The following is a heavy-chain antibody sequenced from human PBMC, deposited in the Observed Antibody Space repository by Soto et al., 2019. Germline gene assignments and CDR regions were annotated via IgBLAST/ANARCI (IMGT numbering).Heavy chain of an antibody. V-gene: IGHV1-69*06. J-gene: IGHJ4*02. CDR2: IIPLFGTA. D-gene: IGHD2-21*02. CDR1: GGIFSSNT. CDR3: ASKAACGGDCYAFDS. Sequence: QVYLVQSGAEVKKPGSSVKISCKASGGIFSSNTINWVRQAAGQGLEWMGGIIPLFGTANYAEKFQGRVTITADKSTKTVYMASTSLRSEDTAVYYCASKAACGGDCYAFDSWGQGTLVTVSS.